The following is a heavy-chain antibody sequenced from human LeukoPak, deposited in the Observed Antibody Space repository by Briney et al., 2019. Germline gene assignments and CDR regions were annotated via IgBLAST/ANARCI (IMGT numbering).Heavy chain of an antibody. CDR3: AAIAVAGTDY. J-gene: IGHJ4*02. D-gene: IGHD6-19*01. V-gene: IGHV1-2*02. CDR2: INPNSGGT. CDR1: GYTFTSYA. Sequence: ASVKVSCKASGYTFTSYAMNWVRQAPGQGLEWMGWINPNSGGTNYAQKFQGRVTMTRDTSISTAYMELSRLRSDDTAVYYCAAIAVAGTDYWGQGTLVTVSS.